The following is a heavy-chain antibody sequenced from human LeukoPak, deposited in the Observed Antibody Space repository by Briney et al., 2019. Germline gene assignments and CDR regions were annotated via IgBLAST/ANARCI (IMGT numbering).Heavy chain of an antibody. Sequence: GGSLRLSCAASGFTFSSYWMSWVRQAPGKGLQWVANIKQDGSEKYYVDSVKGRFTISRDNAKNSLYLQMNSLKTEDTAVYYCTTDEYDSSGYYPLWYFDLWGRGTLVTVSS. D-gene: IGHD3-22*01. V-gene: IGHV3-7*03. J-gene: IGHJ2*01. CDR3: TTDEYDSSGYYPLWYFDL. CDR2: IKQDGSEK. CDR1: GFTFSSYW.